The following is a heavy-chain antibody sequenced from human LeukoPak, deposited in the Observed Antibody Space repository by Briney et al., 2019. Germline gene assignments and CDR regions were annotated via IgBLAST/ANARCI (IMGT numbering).Heavy chain of an antibody. CDR2: IWYDGSNK. D-gene: IGHD5-12*01. CDR1: GFTFSSYG. J-gene: IGHJ4*02. V-gene: IGHV3-33*01. Sequence: GGSLRLSCAASGFTFSSYGMHWVRQAPGKGLEWVAVIWYDGSNKYYGDSVKGRFSISRDNSRNTLYLQMNSLRVEDTAVYYCARTYSRESGYDFLFHYWGQGIRVTVSS. CDR3: ARTYSRESGYDFLFHY.